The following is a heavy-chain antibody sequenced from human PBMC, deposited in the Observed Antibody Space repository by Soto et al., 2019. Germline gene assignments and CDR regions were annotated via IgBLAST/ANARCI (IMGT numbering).Heavy chain of an antibody. CDR3: AKGGCSSTSCRPTDY. J-gene: IGHJ4*02. V-gene: IGHV3-23*01. Sequence: GGSLRLSCAASGFTFSSYAMSWVRQAPGKGLEWVSAISGSGGSTYYADSVKGRFTISRDNSKNTLYLQMNSLRAEDTAVYYCAKGGCSSTSCRPTDYWGQGTLVTVSS. CDR2: ISGSGGST. CDR1: GFTFSSYA. D-gene: IGHD2-2*01.